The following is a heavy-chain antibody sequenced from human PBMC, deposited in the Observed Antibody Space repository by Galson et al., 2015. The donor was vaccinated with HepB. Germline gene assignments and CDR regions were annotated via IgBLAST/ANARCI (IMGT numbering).Heavy chain of an antibody. CDR1: GFTFSSYS. J-gene: IGHJ4*02. D-gene: IGHD3-9*01. Sequence: SLRLSCAASGFTFSSYSMNWARQAPGKGLEWVSSISSSSSYIYYADSVKGRFTISRDNAKNSLYLQMNSLRAEDTAVYYCARDRNYDILTGYEGLDYWGQGTLVTVSS. V-gene: IGHV3-21*01. CDR2: ISSSSSYI. CDR3: ARDRNYDILTGYEGLDY.